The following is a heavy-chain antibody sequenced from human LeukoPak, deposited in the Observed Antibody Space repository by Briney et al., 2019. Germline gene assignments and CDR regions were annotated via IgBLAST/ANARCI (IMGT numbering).Heavy chain of an antibody. CDR3: ARERPPYYYARSGTMSAFDI. CDR1: GGSIGSSSYY. D-gene: IGHD3-22*01. CDR2: IYYSGTT. Sequence: PSETLSLTCTVSGGSIGSSSYYWGWIRQPPGKGLEWIGIIYYSGTTYYNPSLKSRVTISVDTSKNLFSLKLSSVTAADTAVYYCARERPPYYYARSGTMSAFDIWGQGTMVTVSS. J-gene: IGHJ3*02. V-gene: IGHV4-39*07.